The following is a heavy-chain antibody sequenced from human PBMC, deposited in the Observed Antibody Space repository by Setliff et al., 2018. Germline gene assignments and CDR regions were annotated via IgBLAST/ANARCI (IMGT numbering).Heavy chain of an antibody. D-gene: IGHD7-27*01. V-gene: IGHV4-59*13. CDR1: GDSFSDYY. Sequence: SETLSLTCAVYGDSFSDYYWSWLRQPPGKGQEWIGYIYYSGSTNYNPSLKSRVTMSVATFENHFSLKLNSLTAADTAVYYCARVTNWGLDLRFDPWGQGILVTVS. J-gene: IGHJ5*02. CDR2: IYYSGST. CDR3: ARVTNWGLDLRFDP.